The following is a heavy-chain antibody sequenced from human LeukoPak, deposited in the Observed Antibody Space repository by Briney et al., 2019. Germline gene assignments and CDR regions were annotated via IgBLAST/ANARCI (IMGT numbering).Heavy chain of an antibody. CDR3: ASGGLSILMDV. D-gene: IGHD3-10*01. J-gene: IGHJ6*03. CDR2: ISSSSSTI. V-gene: IGHV3-48*01. Sequence: GGSLRLSCAASGFTFSSYSMNWVRQAPGKGLEWVSYISSSSSTIYYADSVKGRFTISRDNAKNSLYLQMNSLRAEDTAVYYCASGGLSILMDVWGKGTTVTISS. CDR1: GFTFSSYS.